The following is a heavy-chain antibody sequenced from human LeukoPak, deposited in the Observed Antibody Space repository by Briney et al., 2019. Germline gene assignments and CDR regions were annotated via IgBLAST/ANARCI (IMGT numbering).Heavy chain of an antibody. CDR3: AREELSGLKYLDY. D-gene: IGHD3-16*02. CDR2: INCNSGDR. Sequence: ASVKVSCKASGYTFTGYYMHWVRQAPGQGLEWMGWINCNSGDRNSAQKFQGRVTMTRDTSTRTVYMELDRLTSDDTAVYYCAREELSGLKYLDYWGQGILVTVSS. V-gene: IGHV1-2*02. CDR1: GYTFTGYY. J-gene: IGHJ4*02.